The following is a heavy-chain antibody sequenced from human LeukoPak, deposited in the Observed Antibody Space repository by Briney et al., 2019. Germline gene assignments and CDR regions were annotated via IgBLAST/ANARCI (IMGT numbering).Heavy chain of an antibody. CDR3: SGNSPYDILTGYYMRGPYAFDI. Sequence: SETLSLTCTVSGGSISSYYWSWIRQPPGKGLEWIGYIYYSGSTNYNPSLKSRVTISVDTSKNQFSLKLSSVTAADTAVYYCSGNSPYDILTGYYMRGPYAFDIWGQGTMVTVSS. V-gene: IGHV4-59*08. D-gene: IGHD3-9*01. CDR1: GGSISSYY. J-gene: IGHJ3*02. CDR2: IYYSGST.